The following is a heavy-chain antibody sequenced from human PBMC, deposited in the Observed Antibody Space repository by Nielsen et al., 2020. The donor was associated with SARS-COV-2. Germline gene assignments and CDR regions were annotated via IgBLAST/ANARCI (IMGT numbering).Heavy chain of an antibody. Sequence: ASVKVSCKASGYTFTSYFFHWVRQTPGQGLEWMGGIVPSSDTTTYAQKFQGRVTITADKSRRIVYMEMRSLRSDDTGVYYCARTEGWGQGTLVTVS. V-gene: IGHV1-46*01. CDR3: ARTEG. J-gene: IGHJ4*02. CDR1: GYTFTSYF. CDR2: IVPSSDTT.